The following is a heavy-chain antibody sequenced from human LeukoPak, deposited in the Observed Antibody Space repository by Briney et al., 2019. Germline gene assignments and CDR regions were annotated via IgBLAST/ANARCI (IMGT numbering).Heavy chain of an antibody. CDR3: ATTRYDYVWGSYRYTTLPLDY. D-gene: IGHD3-16*02. CDR2: ISGSGGST. Sequence: PGGSLRLSCAASGFTSSSYSMNWVRQAPGKGLEWVSAISGSGGSTYYADSVKGRFTISRDNSKNTLYLQMNSLRAEDTAVYYCATTRYDYVWGSYRYTTLPLDYWGQGTLVTVSS. J-gene: IGHJ4*02. V-gene: IGHV3-23*01. CDR1: GFTSSSYS.